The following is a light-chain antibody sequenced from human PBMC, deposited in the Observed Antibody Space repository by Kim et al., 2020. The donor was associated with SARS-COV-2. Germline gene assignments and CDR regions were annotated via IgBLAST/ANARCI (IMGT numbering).Light chain of an antibody. J-gene: IGKJ5*01. CDR1: QSVGNY. CDR3: QQYGGSPPIT. CDR2: YTS. V-gene: IGKV3-20*01. Sequence: SPGERATLSCRASQSVGNYVFWSQQKPGQAPKLLIYYTSTRAAGIPDRFIGSGSGTDFTLTISRLEPEYFGMCYCQQYGGSPPITFGQRTRLEIK.